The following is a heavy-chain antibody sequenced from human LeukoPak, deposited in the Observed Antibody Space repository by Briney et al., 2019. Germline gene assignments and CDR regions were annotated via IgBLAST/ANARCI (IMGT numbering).Heavy chain of an antibody. CDR1: GGSFSGYY. CDR3: ARGNYVVIVATAKIIGYYFDY. CDR2: INHSGST. J-gene: IGHJ4*02. D-gene: IGHD5-12*01. Sequence: SETLSLTCAVYGGSFSGYYWSWIRQPPGKGLEWIGEINHSGSTNYNPSLKSRVTISVDTSKNQFSLKLSSVTAADTAVYYCARGNYVVIVATAKIIGYYFDYWGQGTLVTVSS. V-gene: IGHV4-34*01.